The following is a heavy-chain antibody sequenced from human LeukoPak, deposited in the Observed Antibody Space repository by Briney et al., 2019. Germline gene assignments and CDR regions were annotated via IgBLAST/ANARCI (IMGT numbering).Heavy chain of an antibody. CDR2: IYYSEST. V-gene: IGHV4-30-4*01. Sequence: PSQTLSLTCTVSGGSISGDYYWSWIRQPPGKGLEWIGYIYYSESTYYHPSLKSRVTISVDTSKNQFSLKLSSVTAADTAVYYCARDRGWLHYYDNSGYHFDYWGQGTLVTVSS. CDR3: ARDRGWLHYYDNSGYHFDY. J-gene: IGHJ4*02. CDR1: GGSISGDYY. D-gene: IGHD3-22*01.